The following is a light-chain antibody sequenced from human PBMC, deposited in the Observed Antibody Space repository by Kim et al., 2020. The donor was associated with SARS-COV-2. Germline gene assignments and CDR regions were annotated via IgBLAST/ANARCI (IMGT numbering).Light chain of an antibody. CDR1: QSVSSS. V-gene: IGKV3-15*01. CDR2: GAS. J-gene: IGKJ2*01. Sequence: PGERATLSCRASQSVSSSLAWYQHKPGQAPRLLVYGASTRATGIPARFSGSGSETEFTLTISGLQSEDFAVYYCQQYTNWPRGTFGQGTKLEI. CDR3: QQYTNWPRGT.